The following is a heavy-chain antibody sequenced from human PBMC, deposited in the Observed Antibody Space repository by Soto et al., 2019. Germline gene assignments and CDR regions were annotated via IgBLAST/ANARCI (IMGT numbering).Heavy chain of an antibody. CDR2: IRSRAHSYAT. J-gene: IGHJ3*01. Sequence: PGGSLRLSCAASGFSFSVSAMHWVRQASGKGLEWVGRIRSRAHSYATAYAESVKGRFIVSRDDAKNTAYLQLSSLQIEDTAMYYCLHCSPSNCLAYWGQGTMVTVSS. V-gene: IGHV3-73*01. CDR1: GFSFSVSA. CDR3: LHCSPSNCLAY. D-gene: IGHD2-2*01.